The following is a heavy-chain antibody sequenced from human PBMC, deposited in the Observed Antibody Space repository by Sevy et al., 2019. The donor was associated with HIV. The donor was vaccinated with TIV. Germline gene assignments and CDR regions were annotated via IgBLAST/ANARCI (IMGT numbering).Heavy chain of an antibody. Sequence: GGSLRLSCEASGFTVSGNYMAWVRLAPGKGLEWVSLIDSGGSTYYADSVKGRFTISRDNAKNTLYLQMNPLRAEDTAVYFCARDRYYDPSGYYYYYYGMDVRGQGTTVTVSS. V-gene: IGHV3-66*01. CDR3: ARDRYYDPSGYYYYYYGMDV. CDR1: GFTVSGNY. D-gene: IGHD3-22*01. J-gene: IGHJ6*02. CDR2: IDSGGST.